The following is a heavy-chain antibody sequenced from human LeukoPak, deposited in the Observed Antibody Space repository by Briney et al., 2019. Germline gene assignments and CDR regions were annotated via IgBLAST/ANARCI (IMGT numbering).Heavy chain of an antibody. Sequence: ASVKVSCKASGGTFSSYSISWVRQAPGQGLEWTGGIIPIFDTADYAQKFQGRVTITADESTSTAYMELSSLRSEDTAVFYCARISLGAIWGYYYGMDVWGQGTTVTVSS. CDR3: ARISLGAIWGYYYGMDV. CDR1: GGTFSSYS. CDR2: IIPIFDTA. D-gene: IGHD1-26*01. J-gene: IGHJ6*02. V-gene: IGHV1-69*13.